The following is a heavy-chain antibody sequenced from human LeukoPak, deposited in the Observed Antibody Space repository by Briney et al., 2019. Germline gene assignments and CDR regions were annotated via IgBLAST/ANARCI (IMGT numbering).Heavy chain of an antibody. Sequence: GGSLRLSCAPSGFTFSSFWMSWVRQAPGKGLEWVANIKQDASEKYYVDSVKGRFTNSRDNAKNSLYLQINSLRAEDTAVYYCARKAYGLDVWGKGTTVTVSS. CDR1: GFTFSSFW. V-gene: IGHV3-7*03. CDR2: IKQDASEK. CDR3: ARKAYGLDV. J-gene: IGHJ6*04.